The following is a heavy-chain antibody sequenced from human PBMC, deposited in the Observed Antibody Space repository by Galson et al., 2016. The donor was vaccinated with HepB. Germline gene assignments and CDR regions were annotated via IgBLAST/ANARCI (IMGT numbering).Heavy chain of an antibody. V-gene: IGHV1-69*13. D-gene: IGHD2-2*01. Sequence: SVKVSCKASGDTFNSIAISWVRQAPGEGLQWMGGIIPIFGTPTYAPNFQGRVTITADESTTTAFLHLTSLRSEDAAIYYCAPALPAPSLPSGMDVWGQGTTVTVS. J-gene: IGHJ6*02. CDR3: APALPAPSLPSGMDV. CDR2: IIPIFGTP. CDR1: GDTFNSIA.